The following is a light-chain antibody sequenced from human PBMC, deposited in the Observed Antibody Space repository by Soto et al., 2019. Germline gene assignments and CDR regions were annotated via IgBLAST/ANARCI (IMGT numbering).Light chain of an antibody. Sequence: DIQMTQSPSSLSASVGDRVTIACRASQNIYRYLNWYQQKPGKAPNLLIYGASSLQSGVPSRFSGSGSGTDFTLTINSLQPEDFATYYCQQSYSTPRTFGQGTKVEI. CDR1: QNIYRY. V-gene: IGKV1-39*01. CDR3: QQSYSTPRT. J-gene: IGKJ2*01. CDR2: GAS.